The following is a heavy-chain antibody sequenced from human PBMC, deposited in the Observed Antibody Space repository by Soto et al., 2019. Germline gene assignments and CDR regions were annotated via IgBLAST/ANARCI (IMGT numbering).Heavy chain of an antibody. J-gene: IGHJ3*02. Sequence: QLHLPESGPGLLNPWETLSLTGTVSDGPISSSSYYWVWIRQPPGKGLEWIGSIYYSGSTYYNPNLKSRVIISVDTSKNQFSLKLSSRISADTSVYYCARHGPPLLSFGDNDAFDIWGQGTMVTVS. CDR1: DGPISSSSYY. V-gene: IGHV4-39*01. CDR3: ARHGPPLLSFGDNDAFDI. D-gene: IGHD3-10*01. CDR2: IYYSGST.